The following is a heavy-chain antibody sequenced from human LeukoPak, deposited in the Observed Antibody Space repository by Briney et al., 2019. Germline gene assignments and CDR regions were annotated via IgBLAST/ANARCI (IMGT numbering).Heavy chain of an antibody. CDR3: ARGRSGADY. CDR2: ISRNSRHV. D-gene: IGHD3-3*01. V-gene: IGHV3-21*01. CDR1: GFTFSDYS. Sequence: PGGSLRLSCAASGFTFSDYSMNWVRQAPGKGLEWVSSISRNSRHVYYGGSVWGRFTISRDNAKNSLYLQMNSLRAEDTAVYYCARGRSGADYWGQGTLVTVSS. J-gene: IGHJ4*02.